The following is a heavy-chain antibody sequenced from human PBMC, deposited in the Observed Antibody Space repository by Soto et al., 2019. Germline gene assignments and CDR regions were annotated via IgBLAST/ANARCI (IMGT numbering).Heavy chain of an antibody. D-gene: IGHD6-13*01. CDR3: ARHYSSNGYDY. CDR2: IDPSDSYT. J-gene: IGHJ4*02. Sequence: GESLKISCKGSGYSFTSYWISWVRQMPGKGLEWMGRIDPSDSYTSHSPSFQGHVTISADKSISTAYLQWSSLKASDTAIYYCARHYSSNGYDYWGQGTLVTVSS. CDR1: GYSFTSYW. V-gene: IGHV5-10-1*01.